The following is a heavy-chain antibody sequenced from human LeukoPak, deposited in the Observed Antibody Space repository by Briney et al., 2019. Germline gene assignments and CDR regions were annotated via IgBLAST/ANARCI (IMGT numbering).Heavy chain of an antibody. V-gene: IGHV3-23*01. Sequence: PGGSLRLSCAASGFTFSSYGMSWVRQAPGKGLEWVSAISGSGGSTYYADSVKGRFTISRDNAKNSLYLQMNSLRAEDTAVYYCARDRTITMWKNDAFDIWGQGTMVTVSS. CDR2: ISGSGGST. J-gene: IGHJ3*02. CDR1: GFTFSSYG. D-gene: IGHD3-10*02. CDR3: ARDRTITMWKNDAFDI.